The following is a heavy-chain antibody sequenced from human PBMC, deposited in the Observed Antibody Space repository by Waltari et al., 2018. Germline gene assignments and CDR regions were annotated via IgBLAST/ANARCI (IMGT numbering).Heavy chain of an antibody. Sequence: EVQLVESGGALVQPGGSLRLSWATTGFTFSRYWMHWVRQAPGKGLMWVSHIESDESRTTYADSVKGRFTISRDNAKNTVYLQMNSLRDEDTAVYYCVRDEPGDGLDYWGQGTLVTVSS. J-gene: IGHJ4*02. CDR1: GFTFSRYW. D-gene: IGHD7-27*01. CDR3: VRDEPGDGLDY. V-gene: IGHV3-74*03. CDR2: IESDESRT.